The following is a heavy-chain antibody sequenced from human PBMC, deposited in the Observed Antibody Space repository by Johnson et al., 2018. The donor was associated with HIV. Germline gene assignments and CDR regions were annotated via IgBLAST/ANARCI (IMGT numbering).Heavy chain of an antibody. CDR2: VHWNGDGL. D-gene: IGHD3-22*01. CDR3: ASRYDSSGYYPDAFDI. V-gene: IGHV3-20*04. Sequence: VQLVESGGGLVKPGGSLRVSCAASGFTFSDYSMSWVRQAPGKGLEWVAGVHWNGDGLGYADSVKGRFTISRDNAKKSLYLQMNSLRAEDTALYYCASRYDSSGYYPDAFDIWGQGTMVTVSS. CDR1: GFTFSDYS. J-gene: IGHJ3*02.